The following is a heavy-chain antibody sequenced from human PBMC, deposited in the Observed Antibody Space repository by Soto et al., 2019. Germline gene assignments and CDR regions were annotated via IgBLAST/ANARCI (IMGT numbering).Heavy chain of an antibody. CDR2: IYYSGST. Sequence: SETLSLTCTVSGGSISSGGYYWSWIRQHPGKGLEWIGYIYYSGSTYYNPSLKSRVTISVYTSKNQFSLKLSSVTAADTAVYYCARDVVVVAATTGDDAFDIWGQGTMVTVSS. D-gene: IGHD2-15*01. CDR1: GGSISSGGYY. CDR3: ARDVVVVAATTGDDAFDI. V-gene: IGHV4-31*03. J-gene: IGHJ3*02.